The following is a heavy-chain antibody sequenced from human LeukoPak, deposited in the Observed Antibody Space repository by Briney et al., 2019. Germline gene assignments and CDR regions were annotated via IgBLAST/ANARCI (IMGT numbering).Heavy chain of an antibody. J-gene: IGHJ4*02. CDR1: GFTFSNYW. CDR2: INLDGSSA. CDR3: ASGFLSGRGVVGY. Sequence: TGGSLRFSCAASGFTFSNYWMHWVRQAPGKGLVWGARINLDGSSATYADSGKGRFTISRANDKTTLYLQMNSLSAEDPAVYYCASGFLSGRGVVGYWGQGTLVTASS. D-gene: IGHD3-10*01. V-gene: IGHV3-74*01.